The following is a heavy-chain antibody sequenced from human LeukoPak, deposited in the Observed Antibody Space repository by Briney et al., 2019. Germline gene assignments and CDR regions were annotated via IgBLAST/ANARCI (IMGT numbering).Heavy chain of an antibody. CDR2: IKQDGSEK. J-gene: IGHJ2*01. V-gene: IGHV3-7*01. D-gene: IGHD6-6*01. Sequence: PGGSLGLSCAASGFTFSSHWMSWVRQAPGKGLEWVADIKQDGSEKYYVDSVKGRFTISRDNARNSLYPQMNSLRVEDTAVYHCARDAARPGNWYFDLWGRGTLVTVSS. CDR1: GFTFSSHW. CDR3: ARDAARPGNWYFDL.